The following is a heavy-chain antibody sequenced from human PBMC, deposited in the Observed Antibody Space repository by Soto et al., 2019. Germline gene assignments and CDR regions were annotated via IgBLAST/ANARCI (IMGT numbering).Heavy chain of an antibody. CDR3: AHTFGEVRGRYYRYCGLDV. D-gene: IGHD3-10*01. CDR1: GFSLSTPAVG. Sequence: QITLKESGPTLVKPTQTLTLTCTFSGFSLSTPAVGVGWIRQPPGKALEWLALIYWEDDKTYSPSLRTRLSISRGTSNNQVALTMTNMDPVDTATYYCAHTFGEVRGRYYRYCGLDVWGQGTTVTVSS. CDR2: IYWEDDK. J-gene: IGHJ6*02. V-gene: IGHV2-5*02.